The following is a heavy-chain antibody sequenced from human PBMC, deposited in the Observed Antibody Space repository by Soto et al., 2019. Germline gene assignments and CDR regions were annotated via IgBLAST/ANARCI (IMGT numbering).Heavy chain of an antibody. CDR1: GGSISSSSYY. V-gene: IGHV4-39*01. D-gene: IGHD3-10*02. J-gene: IGHJ3*02. CDR3: ARSDCSGSYSAKQDAFDI. CDR2: IYYSGST. Sequence: QLQLQESGPGLVKPSETLSLTCTVSGGSISSSSYYWGWIRQPPGKGLEWIGSIYYSGSTYYNPSLKSRVHISVDTSKNQFSLKLSSVTAADTAVYYCARSDCSGSYSAKQDAFDIWGQGTMVTVSS.